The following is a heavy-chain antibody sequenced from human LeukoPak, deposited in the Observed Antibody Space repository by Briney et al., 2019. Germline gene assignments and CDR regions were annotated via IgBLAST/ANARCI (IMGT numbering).Heavy chain of an antibody. V-gene: IGHV5-51*01. Sequence: GESLKISCKSSGYSFTNYWIGWVRQMPGKGLEWMGIIYPGDSDTRYSPSFQGQVTISADKSISTAYLQWSSLKASDTAMYYCARSRVAYYDFWSGYYSDYWGQGTLVTVSS. D-gene: IGHD3-3*01. CDR3: ARSRVAYYDFWSGYYSDY. J-gene: IGHJ4*02. CDR1: GYSFTNYW. CDR2: IYPGDSDT.